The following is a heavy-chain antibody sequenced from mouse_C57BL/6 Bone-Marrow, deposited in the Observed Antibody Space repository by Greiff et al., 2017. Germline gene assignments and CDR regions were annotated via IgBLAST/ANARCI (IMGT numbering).Heavy chain of an antibody. CDR2: IDPEDGDT. V-gene: IGHV14-1*01. CDR3: STYDYGSSYPAWFAY. CDR1: GFNIKDYY. D-gene: IGHD1-1*01. J-gene: IGHJ3*01. Sequence: VQLQQSGAELVRPGASVKLSCTASGFNIKDYYMHWVKQRPEQGLEWIGRIDPEDGDTESAPKFQGKATMTAATSYNTAYMQLSSRTSEDTAVYYCSTYDYGSSYPAWFAYWGQGTLVTVSA.